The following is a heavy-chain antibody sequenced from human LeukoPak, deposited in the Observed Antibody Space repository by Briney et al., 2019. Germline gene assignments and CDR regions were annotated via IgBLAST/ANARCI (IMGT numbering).Heavy chain of an antibody. J-gene: IGHJ4*02. CDR1: GFTFSTYT. D-gene: IGHD6-19*01. Sequence: PGGSLRLSCAASGFTFSTYTMNWVRQAPGKGLEWVSSITSSSSYIAYSDSVKGRFTISRDNARNSLYLQMNSLRAEDTAVFYCARGQWPDYWGQGTLLIVSS. V-gene: IGHV3-21*01. CDR3: ARGQWPDY. CDR2: ITSSSSYI.